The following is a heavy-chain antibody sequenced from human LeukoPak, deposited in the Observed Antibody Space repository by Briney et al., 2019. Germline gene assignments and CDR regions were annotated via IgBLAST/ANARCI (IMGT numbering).Heavy chain of an antibody. CDR3: ARDGNYYDSSGPADY. V-gene: IGHV3-74*01. D-gene: IGHD3-22*01. CDR2: INSDGIST. J-gene: IGHJ4*02. CDR1: RFTFSRYW. Sequence: GGSLRRSCAASRFTFSRYWMHWVRQAPGKGLVWVSRINSDGISTSYADSVKGRFTISRDNAKNTLYLQMNSLRAEDTAVYYCARDGNYYDSSGPADYWGQGTLVTVSS.